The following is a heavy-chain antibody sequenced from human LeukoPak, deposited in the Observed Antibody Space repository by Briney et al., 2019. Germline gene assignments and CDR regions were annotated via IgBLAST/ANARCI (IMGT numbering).Heavy chain of an antibody. CDR2: IRQSGDIT. Sequence: GGSLRLSCAASEFTFSNYVMNWVRQAPGKGLEWVSSIRQSGDITYYADSVKGRFTISRDNSKNTLSLQMNSLSREDTAIYYCVRRGGSDGWGAFDIWGQGTVVTISS. J-gene: IGHJ3*02. CDR3: VRRGGSDGWGAFDI. CDR1: EFTFSNYV. D-gene: IGHD5-24*01. V-gene: IGHV3-23*01.